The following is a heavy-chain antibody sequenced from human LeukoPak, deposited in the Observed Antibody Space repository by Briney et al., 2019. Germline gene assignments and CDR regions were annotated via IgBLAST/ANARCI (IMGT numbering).Heavy chain of an antibody. D-gene: IGHD2-15*01. CDR2: IYYSGST. J-gene: IGHJ5*02. CDR1: GGSISSYY. CDR3: ARCRENWFDP. V-gene: IGHV4-59*01. Sequence: PSETLSLTCTVSGGSISSYYWSWIRQPPGKGLEWIGYIYYSGSTNYNPSLKSRVTISVDTSKNQFSLKLSSVTAADTAVYYCARCRENWFDPWGQGTLVTVSS.